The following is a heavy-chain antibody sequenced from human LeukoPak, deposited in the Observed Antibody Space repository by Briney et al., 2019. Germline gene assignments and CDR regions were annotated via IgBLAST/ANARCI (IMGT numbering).Heavy chain of an antibody. Sequence: ASVKVSCKASGYTFTSYDINWVRQATGQGLEWMGWMNPNRCNTGYAQKFQGRVTMTRNSSISKAYMELSSLRSEETAGYYCARGYYGSGSYYRAWGQGTLVTVSS. CDR2: MNPNRCNT. V-gene: IGHV1-8*01. D-gene: IGHD3-10*01. J-gene: IGHJ5*02. CDR3: ARGYYGSGSYYRA. CDR1: GYTFTSYD.